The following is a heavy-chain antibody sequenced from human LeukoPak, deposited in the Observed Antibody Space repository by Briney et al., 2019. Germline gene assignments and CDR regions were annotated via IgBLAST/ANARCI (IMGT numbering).Heavy chain of an antibody. CDR3: ARARYYYDSSGYYFDY. D-gene: IGHD3-22*01. Sequence: QPGGSLRLSCAASGFTFRSYSMNWVGQAPGKELEWVSYISSSSSTIYYADSVKGRFTISRDNAKNSLYVQMNSLRDEDTAVYFCARARYYYDSSGYYFDYWGQGTLVTVSS. CDR2: ISSSSSTI. CDR1: GFTFRSYS. V-gene: IGHV3-48*02. J-gene: IGHJ4*02.